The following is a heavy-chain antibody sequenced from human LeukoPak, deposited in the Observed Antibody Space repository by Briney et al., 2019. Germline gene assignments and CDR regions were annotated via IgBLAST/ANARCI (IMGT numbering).Heavy chain of an antibody. V-gene: IGHV3-30*03. CDR3: AREFAVAGPNWFDP. Sequence: PGGSLRLSCAASGFPFSNHGMHWVRQAPGKGLEWVAVISYDGRNKYYADSVKGRFTISRDNAKNSLYLQMNSLRAEDTAVYYCAREFAVAGPNWFDPWGQGTLVTVSS. CDR1: GFPFSNHG. CDR2: ISYDGRNK. J-gene: IGHJ5*02. D-gene: IGHD6-19*01.